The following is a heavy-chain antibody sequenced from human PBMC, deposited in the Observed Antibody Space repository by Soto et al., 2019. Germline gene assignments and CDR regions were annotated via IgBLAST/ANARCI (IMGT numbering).Heavy chain of an antibody. CDR3: AREAPLGKGNDAFDI. CDR1: GFTFSSYW. Sequence: VGSLRLSCAASGFTFSSYWMHWVRQAPGKGLVWVSRINSDGSSTSYADSVKGRFTISRDNAKNTLYLQMNSLRAEDTAVYYCAREAPLGKGNDAFDIWGQGTMVNVSS. V-gene: IGHV3-74*01. J-gene: IGHJ3*02. CDR2: INSDGSST. D-gene: IGHD7-27*01.